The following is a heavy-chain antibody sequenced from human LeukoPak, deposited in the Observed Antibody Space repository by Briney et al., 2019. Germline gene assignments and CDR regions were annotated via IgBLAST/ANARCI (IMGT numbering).Heavy chain of an antibody. V-gene: IGHV3-23*01. D-gene: IGHD3-10*01. J-gene: IGHJ4*02. CDR1: GFTFSSYA. CDR2: ISGSGGST. Sequence: PGGSLRLSCAASGFTFSSYAMSWVRQAPGKGLEWVSAISGSGGSTYYADSVKGRFTISRDNSKNTLYLQMSSLRAEDTAVYYCAKDMSVWFGELLIDYWGQGTLVTVSS. CDR3: AKDMSVWFGELLIDY.